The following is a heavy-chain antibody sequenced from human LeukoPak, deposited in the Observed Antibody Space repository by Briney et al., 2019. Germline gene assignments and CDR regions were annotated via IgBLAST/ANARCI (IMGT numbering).Heavy chain of an antibody. CDR3: AKPATRSGSSP. CDR2: ISRSSNYK. D-gene: IGHD3-10*01. CDR1: GFTFSSYS. V-gene: IGHV3-21*01. J-gene: IGHJ5*02. Sequence: GGSLRLSCAASGFTFSSYSMNWVRQAPGKGLEWVSSISRSSNYKYYADSVKGRFTISRDNAKNSLYLQMNSLRAEDTALYYCAKPATRSGSSPWGQGTLVTVSS.